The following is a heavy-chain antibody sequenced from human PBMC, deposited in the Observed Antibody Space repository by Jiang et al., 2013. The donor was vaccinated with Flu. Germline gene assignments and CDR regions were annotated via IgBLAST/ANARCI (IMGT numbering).Heavy chain of an antibody. J-gene: IGHJ3*02. CDR1: GFSISSANY. CDR2: LYHSGST. D-gene: IGHD1-26*01. V-gene: IGHV4-38-2*01. CDR3: ASTSGNYFEAFHI. Sequence: QLVESGPGLVKPSETPSLTCDVSGFSISSANYWGWIRQPPGKGLEWIGTLYHSGSTYYSPSLKSRVTIPVDTSKNHFSLRLSSVTAADTAIYYCASTSGNYFEAFHIWGQGTMVTVSS.